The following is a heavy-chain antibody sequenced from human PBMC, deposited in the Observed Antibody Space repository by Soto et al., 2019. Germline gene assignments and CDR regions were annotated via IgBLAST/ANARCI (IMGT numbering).Heavy chain of an antibody. Sequence: SGKVSCNTSGYTLSSYNVHLARRAPGRGFQWLGWINPSNEITTFAEFFQGRITMTRDTSTNTVQMELNMLTSDDTAVYYCMRGGWGDSPIDDWGQGTQVTVSS. D-gene: IGHD3-16*01. CDR1: GYTLSSYN. V-gene: IGHV1-2*02. CDR3: MRGGWGDSPIDD. CDR2: INPSNEIT. J-gene: IGHJ4*02.